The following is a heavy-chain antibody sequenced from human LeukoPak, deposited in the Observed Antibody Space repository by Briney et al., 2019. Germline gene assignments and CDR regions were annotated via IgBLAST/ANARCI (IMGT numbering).Heavy chain of an antibody. CDR3: LHKNYDY. Sequence: PGGSLRLSCAASGFTLSSYWMKWVRQAPGKGLEWVANINQDGSVRYYVDSVKGRFTIPRDNAKNSVYLQMNSLRGEDTAVYYCLHKNYDYWGQGTLVTVSS. CDR2: INQDGSVR. J-gene: IGHJ4*02. CDR1: GFTLSSYW. V-gene: IGHV3-7*01.